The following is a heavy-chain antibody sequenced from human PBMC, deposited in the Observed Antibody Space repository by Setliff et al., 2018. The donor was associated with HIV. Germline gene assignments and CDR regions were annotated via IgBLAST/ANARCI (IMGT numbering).Heavy chain of an antibody. CDR3: ARSDSANWYVDY. J-gene: IGHJ4*02. CDR1: GYTFTSYW. Sequence: PGESLKISCKGSGYTFTSYWIGWVRQIPGKGLEWMGIIYPGDSDTRYSPSFQGQVTISADKSINTAFLQWSSLKASDTAMFYCARSDSANWYVDYWGQGTLVTVSS. V-gene: IGHV5-51*01. CDR2: IYPGDSDT. D-gene: IGHD1-1*01.